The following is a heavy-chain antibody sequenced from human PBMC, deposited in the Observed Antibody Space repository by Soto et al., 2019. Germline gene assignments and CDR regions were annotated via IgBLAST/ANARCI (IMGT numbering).Heavy chain of an antibody. CDR3: ARGVADYDFWKNYMDV. D-gene: IGHD3-3*01. CDR1: GFTFSDYY. V-gene: IGHV3-11*01. CDR2: ISSSGSTI. J-gene: IGHJ6*03. Sequence: GGSLRLSCAASGFTFSDYYMSWIRQAPGKGLEWVSYISSSGSTIYYADSVKGRFTISRDNAKNSLYLQMNSLRAEDTAVYYCARGVADYDFWKNYMDVWGKGTTVTVSS.